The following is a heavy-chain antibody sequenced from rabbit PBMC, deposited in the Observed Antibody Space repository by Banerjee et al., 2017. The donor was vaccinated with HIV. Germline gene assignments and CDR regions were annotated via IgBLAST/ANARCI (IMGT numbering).Heavy chain of an antibody. V-gene: IGHV1S45*01. Sequence: QEQLEESGGGLVKPEGSLTLTCKASGFDLSNYWMYWVRQAPGKGLEWIACINTSSGNTVYATWAKGRFTISRTSSTTMALQMTSLTAADTATYFCARGAGHADYGDASLWGPGTLVTVS. CDR2: INTSSGNT. D-gene: IGHD2-1*01. J-gene: IGHJ6*01. CDR1: GFDLSNYW. CDR3: ARGAGHADYGDASL.